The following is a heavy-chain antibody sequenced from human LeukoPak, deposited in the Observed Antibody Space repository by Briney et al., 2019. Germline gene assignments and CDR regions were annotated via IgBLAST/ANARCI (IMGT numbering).Heavy chain of an antibody. CDR3: ARDRSAGTTGGGLDP. Sequence: GGSLRLSCADSGFTFSNYNMNWVRQAPGKAMEWVSSITSSGTYTFYADSVKGRFTVSRDNTKNSLSLQMNSLRAEDTAVYYCARDRSAGTTGGGLDPWGQGTLVTVSS. V-gene: IGHV3-21*01. CDR1: GFTFSNYN. J-gene: IGHJ5*02. D-gene: IGHD1-1*01. CDR2: ITSSGTYT.